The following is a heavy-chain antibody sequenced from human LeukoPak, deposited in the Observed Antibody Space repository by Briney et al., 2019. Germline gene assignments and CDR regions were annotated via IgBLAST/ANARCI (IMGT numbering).Heavy chain of an antibody. CDR3: ATTARHCSDY. D-gene: IGHD6-6*01. J-gene: IGHJ4*02. Sequence: SETLSLTCTVPGGSINSGDYYWSWIRQPPGKGLEWIGYIYYSGSTYYNPSLKSRVTISIDTSKNQYSLRLSSVTAADTAVYYCATTARHCSDYWGQGTLVTVSS. V-gene: IGHV4-30-4*08. CDR2: IYYSGST. CDR1: GGSINSGDYY.